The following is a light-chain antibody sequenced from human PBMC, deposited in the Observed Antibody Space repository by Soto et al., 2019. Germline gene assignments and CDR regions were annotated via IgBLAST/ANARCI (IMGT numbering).Light chain of an antibody. CDR2: GNS. V-gene: IGLV1-40*01. J-gene: IGLJ1*01. Sequence: VLTQPPSVSGGPGQRVTISCTGSSSNIGAGYDVHWYQQLPGTAPKLLIYGNSNRPSGVPDRFSGSKSGTSASLAITGLQAEDEADYYCQSYDSSLSVNYVFGTGTKVTVL. CDR3: QSYDSSLSVNYV. CDR1: SSNIGAGYD.